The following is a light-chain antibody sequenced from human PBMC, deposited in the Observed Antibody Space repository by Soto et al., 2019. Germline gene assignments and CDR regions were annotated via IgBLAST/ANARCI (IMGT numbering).Light chain of an antibody. J-gene: IGLJ2*01. CDR2: EVS. Sequence: QSALTQPASVSGSPGQSITISCTGTSSDVGGYNYVSWYQQHPGKAPKLIIYEVSKRPSGVPDRFSGSKSGNTASLTVSGLQAEDEADYYCSSYAGSNNLVFGGGTQVSVL. CDR3: SSYAGSNNLV. V-gene: IGLV2-8*01. CDR1: SSDVGGYNY.